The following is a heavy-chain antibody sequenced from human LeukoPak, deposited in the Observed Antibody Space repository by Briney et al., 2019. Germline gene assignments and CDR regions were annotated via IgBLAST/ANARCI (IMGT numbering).Heavy chain of an antibody. Sequence: SETLSLTCTVSGGSISSGSYYWSWIRQPAGKGLEWIGRIYTSGSTNYNPSLKSRVTISVDRSKNQFPLKLSSVTAADTAVYYCARRGEYYYDSSGLDWGQGTLVTVSS. V-gene: IGHV4-61*02. CDR2: IYTSGST. CDR1: GGSISSGSYY. J-gene: IGHJ4*02. CDR3: ARRGEYYYDSSGLD. D-gene: IGHD3-22*01.